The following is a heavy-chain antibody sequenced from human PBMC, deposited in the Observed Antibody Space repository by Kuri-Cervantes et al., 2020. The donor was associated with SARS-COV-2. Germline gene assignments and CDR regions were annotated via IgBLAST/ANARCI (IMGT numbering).Heavy chain of an antibody. CDR3: AREGRSARQAYYYYMDV. D-gene: IGHD6-25*01. CDR2: IYYSGST. V-gene: IGHV4-30-4*08. CDR1: GGSISCGDYY. J-gene: IGHJ6*03. Sequence: SETLSLTCTVSGGSISCGDYYWSWIRQPPGKGLEWIGYIYYSGSTYYNPSLKSRVTISVDTSKNQFSLKLSSVTAADTAVYYCAREGRSARQAYYYYMDVWGKGTTVTVSS.